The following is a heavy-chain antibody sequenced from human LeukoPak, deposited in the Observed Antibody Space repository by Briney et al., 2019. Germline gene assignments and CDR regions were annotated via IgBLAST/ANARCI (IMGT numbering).Heavy chain of an antibody. CDR3: ARVNGDRVDY. CDR1: GFTFSSYE. V-gene: IGHV3-48*03. CDR2: ISSSGSTI. Sequence: GGSLRLSCAASGFTFSSYEMNWVRQAPGKGLEWVSYISSSGSTIYYADSVKGRFTISRDNAKNSLYPQMNSLRAEDTAVYYCARVNGDRVDYWGQGTLVTVSS. J-gene: IGHJ4*02. D-gene: IGHD2-21*02.